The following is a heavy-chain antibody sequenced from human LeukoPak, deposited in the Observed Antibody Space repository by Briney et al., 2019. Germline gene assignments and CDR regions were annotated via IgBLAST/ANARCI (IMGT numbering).Heavy chain of an antibody. Sequence: PSETLSLTCTVSGGSISSYYWSWIRQPPGKGLEWIGYIYYSGSTNYNPSLKSRVTISLDTSRNQFSLKLNSVTAADTAVYYCARGGIAARPSAFDIWGQGTMVTVSS. CDR3: ARGGIAARPSAFDI. D-gene: IGHD6-6*01. V-gene: IGHV4-59*12. CDR1: GGSISSYY. CDR2: IYYSGST. J-gene: IGHJ3*02.